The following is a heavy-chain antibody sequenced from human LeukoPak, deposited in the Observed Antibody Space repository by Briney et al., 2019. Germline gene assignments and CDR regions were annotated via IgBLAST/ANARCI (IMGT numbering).Heavy chain of an antibody. Sequence: SETLSLTCTVSGGSISSSSYFWGWIRQPPGKGLEWIGTIYYSGSTYYNPSLKSRVTMSVDTSRNQFSLKLSSVNAADTAVYYCAKAGVRYYDSRGPHAFDIWGQGTMVTVSS. V-gene: IGHV4-39*01. J-gene: IGHJ3*02. CDR3: AKAGVRYYDSRGPHAFDI. CDR1: GGSISSSSYF. CDR2: IYYSGST. D-gene: IGHD3-22*01.